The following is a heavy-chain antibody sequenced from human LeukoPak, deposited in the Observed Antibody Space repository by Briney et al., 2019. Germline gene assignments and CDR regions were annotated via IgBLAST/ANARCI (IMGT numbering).Heavy chain of an antibody. CDR3: AKEGGRWLVPAFDY. CDR1: GFTFDDYA. V-gene: IGHV3-9*01. Sequence: GRSLRLSCAASGFTFDDYAMHWVRQAPGKGLEWVSGISWNSGSIGYADSVKGRFTISRDNSKNTLYLQMNSLRAEDTAVYYCAKEGGRWLVPAFDYWGQGTLVTVSS. D-gene: IGHD6-19*01. J-gene: IGHJ4*02. CDR2: ISWNSGSI.